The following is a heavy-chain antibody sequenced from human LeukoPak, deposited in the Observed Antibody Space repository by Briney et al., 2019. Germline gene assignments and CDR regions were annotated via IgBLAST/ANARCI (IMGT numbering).Heavy chain of an antibody. CDR2: TYYRSKWYN. Sequence: SQTLSLTCAISGDSVSNNNAAWNWIRQSPSRGLEWLGRTYYRSKWYNDYAASVKSRITINPDTSKNQFSLKLSSVTAADTAVYYCARARGGLSSIAARRAFDIWGQGTMVTVSS. CDR3: ARARGGLSSIAARRAFDI. CDR1: GDSVSNNNAA. D-gene: IGHD6-6*01. V-gene: IGHV6-1*01. J-gene: IGHJ3*02.